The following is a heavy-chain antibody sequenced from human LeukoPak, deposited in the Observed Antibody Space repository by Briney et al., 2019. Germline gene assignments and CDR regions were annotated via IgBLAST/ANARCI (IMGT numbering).Heavy chain of an antibody. CDR1: GFTFSSYS. Sequence: PGGSLRLSCVVSGFTFSSYSMNWVRQAPGKGLEWVSSISSSSSYIYYADSVKGRFTISRDNAKNSLYLQMNSLRAEDTAVYYCTTIQLWTDFVDYWGQGTLVTVSS. J-gene: IGHJ4*02. CDR2: ISSSSSYI. D-gene: IGHD5-18*01. V-gene: IGHV3-21*01. CDR3: TTIQLWTDFVDY.